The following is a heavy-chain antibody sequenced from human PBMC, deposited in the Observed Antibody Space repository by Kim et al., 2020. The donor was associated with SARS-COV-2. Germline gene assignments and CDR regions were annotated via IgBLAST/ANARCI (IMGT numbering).Heavy chain of an antibody. CDR3: ARIRREYSGYVREDY. CDR1: GGSFSGYY. Sequence: SETLSLTCAVYGGSFSGYYWSWIRQPPGKGLEWIGEINHSGSTNYNPSLKSRVTISVDTSKNQFSLKLSSVTAADTAVYYCARIRREYSGYVREDYWGQGTLVTVSS. J-gene: IGHJ4*02. CDR2: INHSGST. V-gene: IGHV4-34*01. D-gene: IGHD5-12*01.